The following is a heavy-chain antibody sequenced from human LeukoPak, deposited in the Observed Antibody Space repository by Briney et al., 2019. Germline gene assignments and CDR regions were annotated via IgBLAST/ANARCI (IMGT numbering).Heavy chain of an antibody. D-gene: IGHD2-8*01. CDR3: ARTDIVPRVRGYYYYMDV. CDR1: GGSISSSTYY. CDR2: IYYGGST. J-gene: IGHJ6*03. V-gene: IGHV4-39*07. Sequence: SETLSLTCTVSGGSISSSTYYWGWIRQPPGKGLEWIGTIYYGGSTYYNPSLKSRVTISVDTSKNQFSLKLSSVTAADTAVYYCARTDIVPRVRGYYYYMDVWGKGTTVTVSS.